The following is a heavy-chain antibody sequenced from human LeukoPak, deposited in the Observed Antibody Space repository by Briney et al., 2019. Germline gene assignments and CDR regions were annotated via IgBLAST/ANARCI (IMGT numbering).Heavy chain of an antibody. D-gene: IGHD1-26*01. Sequence: GGSLRLSCAVSGFTVSRKYMSWVRQAPGKGLEWVSLIYSGGTTYYTDSVKGRFTISRDNSKNTLYLQMNSLRAEDTAVYYCAREFDEGAGEPYFDYWGQGTLVTVSS. V-gene: IGHV3-66*01. CDR3: AREFDEGAGEPYFDY. CDR1: GFTVSRKY. J-gene: IGHJ4*02. CDR2: IYSGGTT.